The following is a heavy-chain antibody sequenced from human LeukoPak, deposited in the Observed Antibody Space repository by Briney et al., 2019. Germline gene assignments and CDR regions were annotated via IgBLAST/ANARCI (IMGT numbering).Heavy chain of an antibody. V-gene: IGHV3-23*01. J-gene: IGHJ4*02. CDR3: ATDYNGSGKPMFDY. CDR2: ISGSGTGT. Sequence: LSLTCTVSGGSISSGDYYWSWIRQPPGKGLEWVSCISGSGTGTYYADSVKGRFTISRDNSKNTVYLEMNSLRAEDTALYYCATDYNGSGKPMFDYWGQGTLVTVSS. D-gene: IGHD3-10*01. CDR1: GGSISSGDYY.